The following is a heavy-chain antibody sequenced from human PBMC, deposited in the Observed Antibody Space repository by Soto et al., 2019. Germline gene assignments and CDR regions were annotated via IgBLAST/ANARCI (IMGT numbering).Heavy chain of an antibody. CDR1: GGSISSGGYY. CDR2: IYCSGST. Sequence: QVQLQESGPGLVKPSQTLSLTCTVSGGSISSGGYYWSWIRQHPGKGLEWIGYIYCSGSTYYNPSLKSRVTISVDTSKNQFSLKLSSVTAADTAVYYCARATTTFGGVIVIYFDYWGQGTLVTVSS. CDR3: ARATTTFGGVIVIYFDY. J-gene: IGHJ4*02. D-gene: IGHD3-16*02. V-gene: IGHV4-31*03.